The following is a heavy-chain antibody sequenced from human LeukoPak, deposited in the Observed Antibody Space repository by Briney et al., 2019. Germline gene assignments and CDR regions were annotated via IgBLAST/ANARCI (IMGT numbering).Heavy chain of an antibody. J-gene: IGHJ3*02. D-gene: IGHD3-22*01. V-gene: IGHV3-7*01. Sequence: GGSLRLSCAASGFTFSSYWMSWVRQAPGKGLEWVANIKQDGSEKYYVDSVKGRFTISRDNAKNSLYLQMNSLRAEDTAVYCCARDLSRSYYYDSRPGAFDIWGQGTMVTVSS. CDR1: GFTFSSYW. CDR3: ARDLSRSYYYDSRPGAFDI. CDR2: IKQDGSEK.